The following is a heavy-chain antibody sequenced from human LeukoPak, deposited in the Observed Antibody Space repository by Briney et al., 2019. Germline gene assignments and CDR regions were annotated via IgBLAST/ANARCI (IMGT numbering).Heavy chain of an antibody. CDR1: GFTFSSYD. V-gene: IGHV3-13*01. Sequence: PGGSLRLSCAASGFTFSSYDIHWVRQATGKGLEWVSGIGTAGEIYYPGSVKGRFTISRENAKNSLYLQMNSLRAEDTAVYYCAKENSPSVAGEGYYFDYWGQGILVTVSS. CDR3: AKENSPSVAGEGYYFDY. J-gene: IGHJ4*02. D-gene: IGHD6-19*01. CDR2: IGTAGEI.